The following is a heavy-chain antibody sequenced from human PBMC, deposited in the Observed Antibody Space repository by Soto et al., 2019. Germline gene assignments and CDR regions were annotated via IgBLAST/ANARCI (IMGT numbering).Heavy chain of an antibody. Sequence: SETLSLTCTVSGGSISSYYWSWIRQPPGKGLEWIGYIYYSGSTNYNPSLKSRVTISVDTSKNQFSLKLSSVTAADTAVYYCARFILPGPPEDNFAPGGRETLVTFP. J-gene: IGHJ4*02. CDR1: GGSISSYY. CDR3: ARFILPGPPEDNFAP. CDR2: IYYSGST. V-gene: IGHV4-59*01. D-gene: IGHD3-9*01.